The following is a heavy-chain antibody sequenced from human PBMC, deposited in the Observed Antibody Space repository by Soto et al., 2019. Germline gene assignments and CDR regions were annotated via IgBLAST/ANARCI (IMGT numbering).Heavy chain of an antibody. V-gene: IGHV1-18*01. J-gene: IGHJ6*02. D-gene: IGHD3-22*01. CDR2: ISGYNGNT. CDR1: GYKFTGFG. CDR3: ARYRVQGVVIAHFNGIEV. Sequence: GGSVKVSRMASGYKFTGFGMSWVRQAPGQGLEGMGWISGYNGNTNYAQKIQGRVSMTVDTSSDRAYMDLRDLRPDDTAVYYCARYRVQGVVIAHFNGIEVWGQGTAVTVSS.